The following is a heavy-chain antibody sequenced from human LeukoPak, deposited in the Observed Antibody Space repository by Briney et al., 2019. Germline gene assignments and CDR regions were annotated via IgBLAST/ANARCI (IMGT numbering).Heavy chain of an antibody. D-gene: IGHD3-22*01. CDR1: GFTFSSYS. CDR2: ISSSSSYI. Sequence: GGSLRLSCAASGFTFSSYSMNWVRQAPGKGLEWVSSISSSSSYIYYADSVKGRFTISRDNAKNTLYLQMNSLRAEDTAVYYCARGATYYYDSSGPAPYYFDYWGQGTLVTVSS. CDR3: ARGATYYYDSSGPAPYYFDY. J-gene: IGHJ4*02. V-gene: IGHV3-21*04.